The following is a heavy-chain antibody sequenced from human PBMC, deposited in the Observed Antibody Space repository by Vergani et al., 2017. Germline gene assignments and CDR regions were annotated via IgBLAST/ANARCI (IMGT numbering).Heavy chain of an antibody. D-gene: IGHD4-11*01. Sequence: QVQLQQWGGGLLKPSETLSLTCVVNGGSFTSYHWTWLRQSPGEGLEWVGDSDHTGRPDYNPSLKRRLTMSVDKSRNQFSLPLNSVTATDTAIYFCARVNTETNGHLYYYYYMDVWGQGTAVTVS. V-gene: IGHV4-34*01. J-gene: IGHJ6*03. CDR1: GGSFTSYH. CDR2: SDHTGRP. CDR3: ARVNTETNGHLYYYYYMDV.